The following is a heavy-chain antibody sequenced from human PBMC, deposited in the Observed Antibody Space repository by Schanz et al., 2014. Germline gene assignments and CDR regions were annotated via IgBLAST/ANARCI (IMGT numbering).Heavy chain of an antibody. CDR2: IFFRGST. CDR1: GGSISSGGYS. CDR3: YGMDV. J-gene: IGHJ6*02. Sequence: QVQLQESGPGLVKPSQTLSLTCAVSGGSISSGGYSWSWIRQPPGKGLEWIGYIFFRGSTYYNPSLKSRVPISIDTSKTQSPLRLTSVTAADTAVYYCYGMDVWGQGTTVTVSS. V-gene: IGHV4-30-4*07.